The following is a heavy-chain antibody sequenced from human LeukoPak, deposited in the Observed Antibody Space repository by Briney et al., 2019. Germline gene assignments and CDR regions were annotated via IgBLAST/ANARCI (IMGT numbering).Heavy chain of an antibody. CDR3: ARGGNALDY. Sequence: SETLSLTCTVSGGSVSSYCWSWIRQPPGKGLEWLGYFYYSGSTNYNPSLKSRVTMSLDTSKNHFSLRLNSVTASDTAVYYCARGGNALDYWGQGTLVTVSS. CDR1: GGSVSSYC. D-gene: IGHD4-23*01. CDR2: FYYSGST. V-gene: IGHV4-59*08. J-gene: IGHJ4*02.